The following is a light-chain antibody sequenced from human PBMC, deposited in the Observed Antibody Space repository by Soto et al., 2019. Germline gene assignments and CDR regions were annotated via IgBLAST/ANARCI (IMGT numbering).Light chain of an antibody. CDR3: SSYAGSNYV. CDR2: EVT. V-gene: IGLV2-8*01. CDR1: SGDVGGYNY. J-gene: IGLJ1*01. Sequence: QSVLTQPPSASGSPGHSVTISCTGTSGDVGGYNYVSWYQQHPGKDPKLIIFEVTKRPSGIPDRFSGSKSGNTASLTVSGLQAEDEADYYCSSYAGSNYVFGTGTKVTVL.